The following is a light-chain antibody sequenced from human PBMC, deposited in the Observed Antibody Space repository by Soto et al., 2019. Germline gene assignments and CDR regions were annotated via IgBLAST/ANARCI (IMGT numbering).Light chain of an antibody. CDR1: ESVTNY. Sequence: EIVLTQSPATLSLSPGERGTLSCRASESVTNYLASYQQKPGQAPMLLVYDVSNSATGIPARFSGGGSGTDFTLTISNLEPEDFADYYCQQRSDWPWTFGQGTKVDIK. CDR2: DVS. J-gene: IGKJ1*01. V-gene: IGKV3-11*01. CDR3: QQRSDWPWT.